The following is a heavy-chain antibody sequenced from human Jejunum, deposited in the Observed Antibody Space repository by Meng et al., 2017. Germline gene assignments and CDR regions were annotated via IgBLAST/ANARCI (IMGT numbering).Heavy chain of an antibody. V-gene: IGHV3-23*01. CDR1: GGSISSGSYF. J-gene: IGHJ4*02. D-gene: IGHD2-8*01. CDR2: ITPSGDRP. Sequence: ETLSLTCTVSGGSISSGSYFWGWVRQPPGKGLEWVSGITPSGDRPIYADSVKGRFTVSRANSKNTVYLQMNSLRADDTAVYYCAKRYCSDGACCGFDNWGQGTLVTVSS. CDR3: AKRYCSDGACCGFDN.